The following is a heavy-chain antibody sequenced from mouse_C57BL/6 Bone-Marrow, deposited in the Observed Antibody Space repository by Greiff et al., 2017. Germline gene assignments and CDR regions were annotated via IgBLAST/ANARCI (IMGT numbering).Heavy chain of an antibody. CDR2: ISDGGSYT. CDR3: AKEVTYDV. J-gene: IGHJ1*03. Sequence: EVQRVESGGGLVKPGGSLKLSCAASGFTFSSYAMSWVRQTPEKWLEWVATISDGGSYTYYPDNVKGRFTISRDNAKNNLYLQMSHLKSEDTAMYYCAKEVTYDVWGTGTTVTVSS. V-gene: IGHV5-4*01. CDR1: GFTFSSYA. D-gene: IGHD2-12*01.